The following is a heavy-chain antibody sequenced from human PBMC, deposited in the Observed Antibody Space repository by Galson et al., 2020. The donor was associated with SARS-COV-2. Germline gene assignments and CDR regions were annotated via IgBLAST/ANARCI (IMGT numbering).Heavy chain of an antibody. CDR2: ISYDGSNK. J-gene: IGHJ6*02. Sequence: GESLKISCAASGFTFSSYAMHWVRQAPGKGLEWVAVISYDGSNKYYADSVKGRFTISRDNSKNTLYLQMNSLRAEDTAVYYCAREKGSYYYGMDVWGQGTTVTVSS. CDR3: AREKGSYYYGMDV. V-gene: IGHV3-30*04. CDR1: GFTFSSYA.